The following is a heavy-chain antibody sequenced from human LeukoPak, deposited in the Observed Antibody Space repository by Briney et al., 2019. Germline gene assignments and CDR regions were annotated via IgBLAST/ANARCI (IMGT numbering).Heavy chain of an antibody. CDR2: IVGSGGST. J-gene: IGHJ4*02. CDR1: GFTFKTYA. V-gene: IGHV3-23*01. Sequence: GGSLRLSCAASGFTFKTYAMSWVRQAPGKGLEWVSTIVGSGGSTYYADSVKGRITISRDNSKNTLYLQMNSLRAEDTAVYYCAHGAMYQLDYWGQGTLVTVSS. CDR3: AHGAMYQLDY. D-gene: IGHD2-2*01.